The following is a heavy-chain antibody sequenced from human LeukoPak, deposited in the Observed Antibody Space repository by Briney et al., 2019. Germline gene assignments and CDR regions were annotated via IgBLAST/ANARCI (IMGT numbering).Heavy chain of an antibody. Sequence: GGSLRLSCAASGNYWMQWVRQAPGKGLEWVANIKQDGGEKYYVDSVKGRFTISRDNAEDSLYLQMNSLRAEDTAVYYCARRYFDYWGQGTLVTVSS. V-gene: IGHV3-7*03. CDR3: ARRYFDY. J-gene: IGHJ4*02. CDR2: IKQDGGEK. CDR1: GNYW.